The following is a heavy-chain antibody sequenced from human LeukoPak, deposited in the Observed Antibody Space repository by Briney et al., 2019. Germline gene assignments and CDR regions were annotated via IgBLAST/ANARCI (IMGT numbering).Heavy chain of an antibody. D-gene: IGHD6-19*01. CDR2: ISGSGGST. CDR1: EFTFSNYA. V-gene: IGHV3-23*01. J-gene: IGHJ4*02. Sequence: GGSLRLSCAASEFTFSNYAMSWVRQAPGKGLEWVSGISGSGGSTYYADSVKGRFTISRDKSKNMLYLQMNSLRAEDTAVYYCAKGVAGIPFDYWGQGTLVTVSS. CDR3: AKGVAGIPFDY.